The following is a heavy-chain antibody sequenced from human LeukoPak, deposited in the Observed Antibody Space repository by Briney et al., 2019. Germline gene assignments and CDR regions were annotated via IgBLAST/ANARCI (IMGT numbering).Heavy chain of an antibody. CDR2: IHYSGST. CDR3: ARHYIAAGGGDAFDI. J-gene: IGHJ3*02. D-gene: IGHD6-13*01. CDR1: GGITRYYSGGVTRYY. Sequence: SVTLSLTCTVSGGITRYYSGGVTRYYWSWIRRSPGKGLEWIGYIHYSGSTNYNPSLKSRVTISVDTSKNQFSLKLSAVTAADTAVYYCARHYIAAGGGDAFDIWGQGTMVTVSS. V-gene: IGHV4-59*08.